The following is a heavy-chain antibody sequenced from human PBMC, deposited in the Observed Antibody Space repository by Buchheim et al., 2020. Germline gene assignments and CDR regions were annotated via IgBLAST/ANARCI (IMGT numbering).Heavy chain of an antibody. D-gene: IGHD1-26*01. CDR1: GFTFSSYS. J-gene: IGHJ4*02. CDR3: ARDPSRSGSYGFDY. V-gene: IGHV3-48*01. CDR2: ISRSNSTI. Sequence: EVQLVESGGGLLQPGGSLRLSCAASGFTFSSYSMNWVRQAPGKGLEWISYISRSNSTIYYADSVNGRFTVSRDNAKNSLYLQMNSLRVEDTAVYYCARDPSRSGSYGFDYWGQGTL.